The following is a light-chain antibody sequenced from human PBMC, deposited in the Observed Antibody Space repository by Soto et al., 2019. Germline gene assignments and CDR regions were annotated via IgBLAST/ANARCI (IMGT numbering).Light chain of an antibody. CDR1: SSDVGTYNY. CDR2: DVS. V-gene: IGLV2-14*03. CDR3: SSYTSSSTSVV. J-gene: IGLJ2*01. Sequence: QSALTQPASVSGSPGQSITISCTGTSSDVGTYNYVSCYQQHPGEAPKLMIYDVSNRPSGVSDRFSGSKSGNTASLTISGLQAEDEADYYCSSYTSSSTSVVFGGETKVTVL.